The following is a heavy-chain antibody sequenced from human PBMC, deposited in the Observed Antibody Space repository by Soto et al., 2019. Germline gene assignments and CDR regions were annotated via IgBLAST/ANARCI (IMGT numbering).Heavy chain of an antibody. CDR2: IIPIFGTA. V-gene: IGHV1-69*13. J-gene: IGHJ4*02. CDR3: ARDQMEDYGDYFSDY. Sequence: SVKVSCKASGGTFSSYAISWGRKAPGQGLEWMGGIIPIFGTANYAQKFQGRVTITADESTSTAYMELSSLRSEDTAVYYCARDQMEDYGDYFSDYWGQGTLVTVSS. CDR1: GGTFSSYA. D-gene: IGHD4-17*01.